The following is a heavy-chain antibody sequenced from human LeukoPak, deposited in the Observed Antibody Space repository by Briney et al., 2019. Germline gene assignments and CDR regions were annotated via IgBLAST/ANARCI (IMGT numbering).Heavy chain of an antibody. CDR1: GGSISSSSYY. J-gene: IGHJ4*02. Sequence: SETLSLTCTVSGGSISSSSYYWGWIRQPPGKGLEWIGSIYYSGSTYYNPSLKSRVTISVDTSKNQFSLKVSSVTAADTAVYYCARLGGNQVLYYFDYWGQGTLVTVSS. V-gene: IGHV4-39*01. CDR3: ARLGGNQVLYYFDY. CDR2: IYYSGST. D-gene: IGHD1-14*01.